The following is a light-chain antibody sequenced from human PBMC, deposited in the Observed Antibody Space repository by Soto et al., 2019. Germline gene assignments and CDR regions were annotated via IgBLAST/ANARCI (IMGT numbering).Light chain of an antibody. Sequence: QSVLTQPPSLSGAPGQRVTISCTGISSNIGAGYDVHWYQQLPGRAPKLLIYGNTNRPSGVPDRFSGSKSGTAASLAITGLQAEDEADYYCLSFDSSLSVVFGGGTKLTVL. CDR3: LSFDSSLSVV. CDR2: GNT. V-gene: IGLV1-40*01. CDR1: SSNIGAGYD. J-gene: IGLJ2*01.